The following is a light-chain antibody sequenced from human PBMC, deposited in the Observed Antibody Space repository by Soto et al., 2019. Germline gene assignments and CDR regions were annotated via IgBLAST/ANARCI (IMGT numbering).Light chain of an antibody. V-gene: IGKV3-15*01. CDR3: QQYNTYPRT. CDR2: AAS. CDR1: QRVSSH. Sequence: ETVMTQSPVTLSVSPVDTATLSCRASQRVSSHLAWYQQKPGQAPRLLIYAASTRATGIPVRFSGSGSETEFTLTISSLQPEDFATYYCQQYNTYPRTFGLGTKVDIK. J-gene: IGKJ1*01.